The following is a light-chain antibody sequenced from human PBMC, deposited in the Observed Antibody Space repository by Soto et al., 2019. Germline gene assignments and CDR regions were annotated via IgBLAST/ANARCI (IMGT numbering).Light chain of an antibody. Sequence: EIVLTQSPSTLSLSPGERATLSCLASQTVSSNYLAWYQQKPGQAPRLLIYGASSRATGIPDRFSGSGSGTDFTLTISRLEPEDFAVYFCQQYGTSPPWTFGQGTNVEI. CDR2: GAS. V-gene: IGKV3-20*01. CDR3: QQYGTSPPWT. J-gene: IGKJ1*01. CDR1: QTVSSNY.